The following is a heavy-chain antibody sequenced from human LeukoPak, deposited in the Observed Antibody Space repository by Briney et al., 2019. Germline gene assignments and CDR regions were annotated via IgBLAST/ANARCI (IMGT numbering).Heavy chain of an antibody. D-gene: IGHD3-22*01. V-gene: IGHV1-2*02. CDR3: ARASYYYDSSGYPGYYFDY. CDR1: GYTFTDYY. CDR2: NNPNSGGT. J-gene: IGHJ4*02. Sequence: ASVKVSCKASGYTFTDYYMHWVRQASGQGLEWMGWNNPNSGGTNYAQKFQGRVTMTRDTSISTAYMELSRLRSDDTAVYYCARASYYYDSSGYPGYYFDYWGQGTLVTVSS.